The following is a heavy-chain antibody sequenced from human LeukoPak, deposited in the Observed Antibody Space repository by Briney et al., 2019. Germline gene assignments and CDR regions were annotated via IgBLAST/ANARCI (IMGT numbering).Heavy chain of an antibody. CDR1: GSTFSTYD. CDR3: ARGYGSGSNWFDP. V-gene: IGHV3-23*01. J-gene: IGHJ5*02. Sequence: GGSLRLSCAASGSTFSTYDVSWVRQAPGKGLEWVSGITGSGGNTYYADSVKGRFTISRDNSKNTLYVQMNRLRAEDTAVYYCARGYGSGSNWFDPWGQGTLVIVSS. D-gene: IGHD3-10*01. CDR2: ITGSGGNT.